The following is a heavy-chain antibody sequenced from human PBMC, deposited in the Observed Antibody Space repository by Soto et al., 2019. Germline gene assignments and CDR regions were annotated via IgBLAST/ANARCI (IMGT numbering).Heavy chain of an antibody. D-gene: IGHD5-18*01. CDR1: GGTFSSYA. CDR2: IIPIFGTA. J-gene: IGHJ6*02. CDR3: ARGGGDTAMMRVRWMSYYYYYGMDV. Sequence: QVQLVQSGAEVKKPGSSVKVSCKASGGTFSSYAISWVRQAPGQGLEWMGGIIPIFGTANYAQKFQGRVTITADESTSTAYMELSSLRSEDTAVYYCARGGGDTAMMRVRWMSYYYYYGMDVWGQGTTVTVSS. V-gene: IGHV1-69*12.